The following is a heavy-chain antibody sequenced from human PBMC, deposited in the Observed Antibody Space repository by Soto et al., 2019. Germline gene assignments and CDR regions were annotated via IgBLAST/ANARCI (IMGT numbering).Heavy chain of an antibody. CDR3: ARDGTEGSSSSGSVYYYGMDV. D-gene: IGHD6-6*01. CDR1: GYSFTSYW. CDR2: IDPSDSYT. V-gene: IGHV5-10-1*01. Sequence: GESLKISCKGSGYSFTSYWISWVRQMPGKGLEWMGRIDPSDSYTNYSPSFQGHVTISADKSISTAYLQWSSLKASDTAMYYCARDGTEGSSSSGSVYYYGMDVWGQGTTVTVSS. J-gene: IGHJ6*02.